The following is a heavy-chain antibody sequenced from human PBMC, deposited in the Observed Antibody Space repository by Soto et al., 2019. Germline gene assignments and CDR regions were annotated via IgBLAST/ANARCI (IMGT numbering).Heavy chain of an antibody. J-gene: IGHJ4*02. D-gene: IGHD1-26*01. CDR3: ARGSGGGSFLIDY. V-gene: IGHV3-30*04. CDR1: GFTFSNYA. CDR2: TSDDESRR. Sequence: QVHLVESGGGVVQPGRSLRLSCAASGFTFSNYAMHWVRQAPGKGLEWMAITSDDESRRYYADSVRGRFTISRDNSKNTLYFEMNSLRDEDTALFYCARGSGGGSFLIDYWGQGILVTVSS.